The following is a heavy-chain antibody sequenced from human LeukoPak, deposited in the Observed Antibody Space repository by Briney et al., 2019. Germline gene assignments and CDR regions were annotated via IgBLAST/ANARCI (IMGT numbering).Heavy chain of an antibody. D-gene: IGHD6-13*01. CDR2: MNPNSGNT. V-gene: IGHV1-8*01. CDR3: ARGDTSSWYYYYGMDV. CDR1: GYTFTSYD. Sequence: ASVKVSCKASGYTFTSYDINWARQATGQGLEWMGWMNPNSGNTGYAQKFQGRVTMTRNTSISTAYMELSSLRSEDTAVYYCARGDTSSWYYYYGMDVWGQGTTVTVSS. J-gene: IGHJ6*02.